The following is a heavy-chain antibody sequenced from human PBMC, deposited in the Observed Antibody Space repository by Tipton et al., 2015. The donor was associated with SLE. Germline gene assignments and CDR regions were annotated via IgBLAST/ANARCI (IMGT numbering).Heavy chain of an antibody. CDR1: GGSISSGSYY. CDR2: IYTSGST. CDR3: ARDRRRWYFDL. J-gene: IGHJ2*01. V-gene: IGHV4-61*02. Sequence: TLSLTCTVSGGSISSGSYYWSWIRQPAGKGLEWIGRIYTSGSTNYNPSLKSRVTISVDTSKNQFSLKLSSVTAADTAVYYCARDRRRWYFDLWGRGTLVTVSS. D-gene: IGHD6-25*01.